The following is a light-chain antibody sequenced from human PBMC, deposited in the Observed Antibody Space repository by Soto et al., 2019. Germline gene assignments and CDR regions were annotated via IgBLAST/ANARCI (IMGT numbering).Light chain of an antibody. J-gene: IGLJ3*02. Sequence: QSALTQPPSASGSPGQSVTISCTGTSSDVDVYNYVSWFQQHPGTAPKLMIYEVSKRPSGVPDRFSGSKSGNTASLTVSGLQAEDEADYYCSSYAGSDIWVFGGGTKLTVL. CDR2: EVS. CDR1: SSDVDVYNY. V-gene: IGLV2-8*01. CDR3: SSYAGSDIWV.